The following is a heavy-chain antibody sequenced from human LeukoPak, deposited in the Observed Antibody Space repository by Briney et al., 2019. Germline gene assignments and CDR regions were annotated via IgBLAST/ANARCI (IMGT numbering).Heavy chain of an antibody. D-gene: IGHD3-22*01. V-gene: IGHV3-30*03. J-gene: IGHJ4*02. CDR1: GFTFSSYG. CDR2: ISYDGSNK. CDR3: ARDLGVVITGVDY. Sequence: GGSLRLSCAASGFTFSSYGMHWVRQAPGKGLEWVAVISYDGSNKYYADSVKGRFTISRDNSKNTLYLQMNSLRAEDTAVYYCARDLGVVITGVDYWGQGTLVTVSS.